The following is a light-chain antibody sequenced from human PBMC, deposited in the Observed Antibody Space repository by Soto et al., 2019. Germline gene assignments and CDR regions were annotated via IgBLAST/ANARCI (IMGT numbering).Light chain of an antibody. CDR2: DVS. J-gene: IGLJ1*01. Sequence: LTQPRSVSGSPGQSVTISCTGTISDVGGYNYVSWYQQHPGKAPKLMIYDVSKRPSGVPDRFSGSKSGNTASLTISGLQAEDEADFYCCSFAGGYTYVFGPGTKVTVL. CDR3: CSFAGGYTYV. V-gene: IGLV2-11*01. CDR1: ISDVGGYNY.